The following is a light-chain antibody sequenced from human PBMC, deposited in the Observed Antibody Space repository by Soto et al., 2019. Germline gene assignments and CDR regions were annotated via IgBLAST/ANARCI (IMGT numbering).Light chain of an antibody. Sequence: TQSPSSLSAYLGDGATLSCRASQSVSSHLAWYQHKPGQAPRLLIYGASNRATGIPYRFSGSGSGTDFTLTISRLEPEDFAVYYCQQYGSSCTFGQGTKVDIK. CDR2: GAS. V-gene: IGKV3-20*01. J-gene: IGKJ1*01. CDR3: QQYGSSCT. CDR1: QSVSSH.